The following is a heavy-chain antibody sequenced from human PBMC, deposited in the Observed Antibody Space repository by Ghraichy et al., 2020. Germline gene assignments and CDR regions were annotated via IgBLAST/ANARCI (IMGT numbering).Heavy chain of an antibody. CDR3: ARDQGIAVAGRIVDY. CDR1: GYTFTSYG. D-gene: IGHD6-19*01. Sequence: ASAKVSCKASGYTFTSYGISWVRQAPGQGLEWMGWISAYNGNTNYAQKLQGRVTMTTDTSTSTAYMELRSLRSDDTAVYYCARDQGIAVAGRIVDYWGQGTLVTVSS. CDR2: ISAYNGNT. J-gene: IGHJ4*02. V-gene: IGHV1-18*04.